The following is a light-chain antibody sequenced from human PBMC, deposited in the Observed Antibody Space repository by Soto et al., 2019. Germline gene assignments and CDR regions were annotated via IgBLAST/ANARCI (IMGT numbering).Light chain of an antibody. CDR1: GSNIGSNT. CDR2: SND. Sequence: QSVLTQPPSASGTPGQRVTISCSGSGSNIGSNTVNWYQQLPRKAPKLLIYSNDQRPSGVPDRFSGSKSDTSASLAISGLQSDDEADYYCAAWDDSLNGFAVFGGGTQLTVL. CDR3: AAWDDSLNGFAV. V-gene: IGLV1-44*01. J-gene: IGLJ7*01.